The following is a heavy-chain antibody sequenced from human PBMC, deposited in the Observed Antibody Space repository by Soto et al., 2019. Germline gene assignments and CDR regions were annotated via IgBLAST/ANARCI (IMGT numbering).Heavy chain of an antibody. CDR3: AKDGRIAVAGSFDY. Sequence: RLSCAASGFTFSSYGMHWVRQAPGKGLEWVAVISYDGSNKYYADSVKGRFTISRDNSKNTLYLQMNSLRAEDTAVYYCAKDGRIAVAGSFDYWGQGTLVTVSS. CDR1: GFTFSSYG. CDR2: ISYDGSNK. D-gene: IGHD6-19*01. V-gene: IGHV3-30*18. J-gene: IGHJ4*02.